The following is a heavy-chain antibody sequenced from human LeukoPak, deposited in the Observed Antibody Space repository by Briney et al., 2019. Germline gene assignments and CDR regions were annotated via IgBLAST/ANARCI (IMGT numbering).Heavy chain of an antibody. CDR1: GGSFSGYY. CDR3: ARASGY. V-gene: IGHV4-34*01. CDR2: INHSGST. Sequence: PSETLSLTCAVYGGSFSGYYWSWIRQPPGKGLEWIGEINHSGSTNYNPSLKSRVTISVDTSKNQFSLKLSSVTAADTAVYYCARASGYWGQGALVPVSS. D-gene: IGHD3-10*01. J-gene: IGHJ4*02.